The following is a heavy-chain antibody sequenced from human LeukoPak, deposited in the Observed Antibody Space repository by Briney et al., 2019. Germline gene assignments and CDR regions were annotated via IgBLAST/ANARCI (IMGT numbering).Heavy chain of an antibody. D-gene: IGHD3-10*01. Sequence: PGGSLRLSYAASGFTFSSYSMNWVRQAPGKGLEWVSSISSSSSYIYYADSVKGRFTISRDNAKNSLYLQMNSLRAEDTAVYYCARVTLYGSGSYYYYYGMDVWGQGTTVTVSS. V-gene: IGHV3-21*01. CDR2: ISSSSSYI. CDR3: ARVTLYGSGSYYYYYGMDV. CDR1: GFTFSSYS. J-gene: IGHJ6*02.